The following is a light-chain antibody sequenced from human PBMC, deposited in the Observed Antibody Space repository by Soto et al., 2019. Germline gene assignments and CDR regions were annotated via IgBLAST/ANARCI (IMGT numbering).Light chain of an antibody. J-gene: IGKJ4*01. CDR2: DAS. V-gene: IGKV1-5*01. CDR3: QKYDDYPLN. Sequence: DIQMTHSPSTLSASVLYTVNVTFRASQSVSGWLAWYQQKPGTAPKFLIYDASTLESGVPSRFSGSGSGTEFTLTISSLQADDFATYFCQKYDDYPLNFGGGTKVDIK. CDR1: QSVSGW.